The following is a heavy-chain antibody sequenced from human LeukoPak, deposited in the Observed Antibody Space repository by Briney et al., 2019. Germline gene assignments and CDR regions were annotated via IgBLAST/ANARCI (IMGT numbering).Heavy chain of an antibody. CDR3: ATHSPYSGSYYLDY. J-gene: IGHJ4*02. CDR2: INPNSGGT. Sequence: ASVKVSCKASGYTFTGYYVHWVRQAPGQGLEWMGRINPNSGGTNYAQKFQGRVTMTRDTSISTAYMELSRLRSDDTAVYYCATHSPYSGSYYLDYWGQGTLVTVSS. D-gene: IGHD1-26*01. V-gene: IGHV1-2*06. CDR1: GYTFTGYY.